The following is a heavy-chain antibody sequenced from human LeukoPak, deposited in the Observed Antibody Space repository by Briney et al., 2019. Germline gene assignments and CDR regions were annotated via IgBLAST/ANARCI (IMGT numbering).Heavy chain of an antibody. CDR3: ARGMWLDHYFDC. D-gene: IGHD6-19*01. J-gene: IGHJ4*02. CDR1: GGSFSGYY. Sequence: SETLSLTCAVYGGSFSGYYWSWIRQPPGKGLEWIGEINHSGSTNYNPSLKSRVTISVDTSKNQFSLKLSSVTAADTAVYYCARGMWLDHYFDCWGQGTLVTVSS. V-gene: IGHV4-34*01. CDR2: INHSGST.